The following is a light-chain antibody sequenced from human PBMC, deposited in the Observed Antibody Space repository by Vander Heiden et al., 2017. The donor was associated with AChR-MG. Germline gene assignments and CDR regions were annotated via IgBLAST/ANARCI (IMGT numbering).Light chain of an antibody. Sequence: EIVLTQSPGTLSLSPGERATLSCRASQSVRSNYLAWYQQKPGQAPRLLIYGASSRATGIPDRFSGSGSETEFTLTITRLEPEDIAVYYCQQDGRSYTFGGGSKVEIK. J-gene: IGKJ4*01. V-gene: IGKV3-20*01. CDR3: QQDGRSYT. CDR1: QSVRSNY. CDR2: GAS.